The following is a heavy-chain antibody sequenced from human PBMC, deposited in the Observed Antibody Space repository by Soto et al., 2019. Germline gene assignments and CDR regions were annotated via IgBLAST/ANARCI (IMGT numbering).Heavy chain of an antibody. CDR1: GFTVSSNY. Sequence: GGSVRLSCAASGFTVSSNYMSWVRQAPGKGLEWVSVIYSGGSTYYADSVKGRFTISRDNSKNTLYLQMNSLRAEDTAVYYCARSGITMVRDPDAFDIWGQGTMVTVSS. J-gene: IGHJ3*02. D-gene: IGHD3-10*01. CDR3: ARSGITMVRDPDAFDI. V-gene: IGHV3-66*01. CDR2: IYSGGST.